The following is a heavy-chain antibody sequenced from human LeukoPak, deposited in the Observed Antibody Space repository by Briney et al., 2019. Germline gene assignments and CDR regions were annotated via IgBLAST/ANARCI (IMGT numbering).Heavy chain of an antibody. CDR1: GASISSYY. D-gene: IGHD3-10*01. J-gene: IGHJ4*02. Sequence: SETLSLTCTVSGASISSYYYNWIRQTAGRGLEWIDRLYISGSTDYNPSLKSRVTISVDTSKNQFSLKLSSVTAADTAVYFCARDLSGSLYFDYWGQGVLVTVSS. V-gene: IGHV4-4*07. CDR2: LYISGST. CDR3: ARDLSGSLYFDY.